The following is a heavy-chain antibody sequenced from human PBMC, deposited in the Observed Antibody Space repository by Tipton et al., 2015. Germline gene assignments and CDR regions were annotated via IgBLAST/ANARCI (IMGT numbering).Heavy chain of an antibody. V-gene: IGHV3-23*01. CDR1: GFTFGSYA. CDR3: ARDINKDFWSGCLDS. D-gene: IGHD3-3*01. J-gene: IGHJ4*02. CDR2: ISGSGGST. Sequence: SPRLSCAASGFTFGSYAMTWVRQAPGKGLEWVSSISGSGGSTYYADSVKGRFTISGDQSKSTVFLQLNSLRAGDTAEYYCARDINKDFWSGCLDSWGQGTQVTVSS.